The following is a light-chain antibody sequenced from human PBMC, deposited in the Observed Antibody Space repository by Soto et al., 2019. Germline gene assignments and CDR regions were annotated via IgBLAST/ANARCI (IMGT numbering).Light chain of an antibody. Sequence: DIAMTQSPLSLPLSPGEPASISCRSSQTLLHNNANNYLDWYLQRPGQSPQLLIYLGSNRSSGVTDRFSGSGSGTDFTLKISRVEAEDVGVYYCMQSLQTTFTFGPGTKLDIK. CDR2: LGS. CDR3: MQSLQTTFT. J-gene: IGKJ3*01. CDR1: QTLLHNNANNY. V-gene: IGKV2-28*01.